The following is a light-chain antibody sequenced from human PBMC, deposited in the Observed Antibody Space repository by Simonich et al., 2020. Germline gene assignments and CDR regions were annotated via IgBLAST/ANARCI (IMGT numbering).Light chain of an antibody. J-gene: IGLJ3*02. CDR2: KDS. V-gene: IGLV3-25*03. Sequence: SYELTQPPSVSVSPGQTARITCSGDALPKQYAYWYQQKTGQAPELVIYKDSERPSGIPERFSGSSSGTTVTLTIRGVQAEDEADYYCQSADSSGTYPEVFGGGTKLTVL. CDR3: QSADSSGTYPEV. CDR1: ALPKQY.